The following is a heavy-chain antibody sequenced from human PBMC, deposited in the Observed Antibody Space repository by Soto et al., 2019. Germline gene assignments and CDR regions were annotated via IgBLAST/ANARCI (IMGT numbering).Heavy chain of an antibody. J-gene: IGHJ5*02. CDR2: INPNSGGT. D-gene: IGHD3-3*01. CDR1: GYTFPAYY. Sequence: ASVQVSCKASGYTFPAYYMHWVRQAPGQGLEWMGWINPNSGGTNYAQKFQGRVTMTRDTSISTAYMELTRLRSDDTAVYYCARNFWSGTNWFDPWGQGTLVTVSS. CDR3: ARNFWSGTNWFDP. V-gene: IGHV1-2*02.